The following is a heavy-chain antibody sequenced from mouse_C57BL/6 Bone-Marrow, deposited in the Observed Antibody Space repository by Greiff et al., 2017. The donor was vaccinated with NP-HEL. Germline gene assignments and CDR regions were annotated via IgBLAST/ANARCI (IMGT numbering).Heavy chain of an antibody. V-gene: IGHV1-81*01. D-gene: IGHD2-3*01. CDR3: ARWGYYPYYYAMDY. CDR1: GYTFTSYG. Sequence: QVQLKQSGAELARPGASVKLSCKASGYTFTSYGISWVKQRTGQGLEWIGELYPRSGNTYYNEKFKGKATLTADKSSSTADMELRSLTSEDSAVYFCARWGYYPYYYAMDYWGQGTSVTVSS. CDR2: LYPRSGNT. J-gene: IGHJ4*01.